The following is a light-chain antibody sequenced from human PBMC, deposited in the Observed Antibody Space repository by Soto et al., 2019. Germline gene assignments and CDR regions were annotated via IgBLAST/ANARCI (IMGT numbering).Light chain of an antibody. V-gene: IGKV3-20*01. J-gene: IGKJ1*01. CDR1: QRFGSSN. CDR3: QQSGA. Sequence: EIVLTQSPGTLSLSPGERGTLSCRASQRFGSSNLAWYQQKPGQAPRLLIYGVSSRATGIPDRFSGSGSGTDFTLTISRLEPEDFAVYYCQQSGAFGQGTKVDIK. CDR2: GVS.